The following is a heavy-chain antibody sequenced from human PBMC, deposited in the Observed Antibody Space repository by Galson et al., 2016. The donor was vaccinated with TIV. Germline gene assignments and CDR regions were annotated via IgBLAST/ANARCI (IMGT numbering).Heavy chain of an antibody. CDR1: GFTFSSYT. CDR2: ISHDGNNK. D-gene: IGHD1-7*01. V-gene: IGHV3-30*03. CDR3: TRDGRGNWKYVDYFDY. Sequence: SLRLSCAASGFTFSSYTFHWVRQTPGEGLEWVAIISHDGNNKDVADSVQGRFTISRDSSKNTVYLQMNNLRPEDTALYFCTRDGRGNWKYVDYFDYWGQGTLVTVSS. J-gene: IGHJ4*02.